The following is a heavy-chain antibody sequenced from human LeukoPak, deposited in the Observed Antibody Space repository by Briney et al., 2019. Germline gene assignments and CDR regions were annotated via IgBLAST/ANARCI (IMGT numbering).Heavy chain of an antibody. CDR3: ARRIGIVEMIFDY. Sequence: PSETLSLTCTVSGGSISSYFWSWIRQPPGKGLEWIGYIYYSGSTNYNPSLKSRVTISVDTSKNQFSLKLSSVTAADTAVYYCARRIGIVEMIFDYWGQGTLVTVSS. CDR2: IYYSGST. CDR1: GGSISSYF. V-gene: IGHV4-59*08. D-gene: IGHD1-26*01. J-gene: IGHJ4*02.